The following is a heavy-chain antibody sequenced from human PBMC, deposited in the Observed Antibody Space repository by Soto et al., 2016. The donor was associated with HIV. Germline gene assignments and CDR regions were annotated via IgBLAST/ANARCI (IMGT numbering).Heavy chain of an antibody. J-gene: IGHJ4*02. D-gene: IGHD4-17*01. CDR2: INGDGTYT. CDR3: ARGPLYGDLHYFDV. V-gene: IGHV3-74*01. Sequence: EEQLLESGGGLGSAWGVPKTCPVQPLDSSSVGTGCTGSAKFQGRVWVWVSRINGDGTYTTYADSVKGRFTISKDKAKNTVFLQMSSLRAEDTAVYYCARGPLYGDLHYFDVWGQGTPVTVSS. CDR1: DSSSVGTG.